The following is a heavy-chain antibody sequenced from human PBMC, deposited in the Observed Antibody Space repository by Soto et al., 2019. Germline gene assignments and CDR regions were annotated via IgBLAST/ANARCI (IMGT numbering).Heavy chain of an antibody. D-gene: IGHD3-22*01. Sequence: ASVKVSCKASGGTFSSYAISWVRQAPGQGLEWMGGIIPIFGTANYAQKFQGRVTITADESTSTAYMELSSLRSEDTAVYYCARPLNSSGYYYYYYCGMDVWGQGTTGTVS. CDR3: ARPLNSSGYYYYYYCGMDV. CDR1: GGTFSSYA. CDR2: IIPIFGTA. V-gene: IGHV1-69*13. J-gene: IGHJ6*02.